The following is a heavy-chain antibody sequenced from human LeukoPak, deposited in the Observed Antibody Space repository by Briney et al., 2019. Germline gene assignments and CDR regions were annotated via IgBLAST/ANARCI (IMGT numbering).Heavy chain of an antibody. CDR3: AKDGYSSGWPVDY. Sequence: GSLRLSCAASGFTFRNYGLQWVRQAPGKGLEWGAVISYDGSNYYYADSVKGRFTISRDNSKNTVFLQMNGLRAEDTAVYYCAKDGYSSGWPVDYWGQGTLVSVSS. CDR2: ISYDGSNY. CDR1: GFTFRNYG. J-gene: IGHJ4*02. D-gene: IGHD6-19*01. V-gene: IGHV3-30*18.